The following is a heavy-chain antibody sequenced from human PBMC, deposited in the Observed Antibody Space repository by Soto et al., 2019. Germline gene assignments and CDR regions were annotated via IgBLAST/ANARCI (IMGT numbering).Heavy chain of an antibody. Sequence: GASVKVSCKASGYTFSGYYIHWLRQAPGQGLEWMGWINPNSGGTNYAQKFQGRVTVTRDTPTSTAYVELSRLTSDDTAMYYCARQVDSSSLAGGMDVWGQGTTVTVSS. J-gene: IGHJ6*02. D-gene: IGHD6-6*01. V-gene: IGHV1-2*02. CDR2: INPNSGGT. CDR3: ARQVDSSSLAGGMDV. CDR1: GYTFSGYY.